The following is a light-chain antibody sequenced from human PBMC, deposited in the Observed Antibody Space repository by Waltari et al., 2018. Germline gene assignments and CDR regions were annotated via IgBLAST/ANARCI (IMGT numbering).Light chain of an antibody. CDR1: SSNIGTNT. Sequence: QSVLTQPPSASGTHGQRVTISCSGSSSNIGTNTVNWYQQLPGTAPKPLIYRNNHRPSGVPDRFSGSKSGTSASLAISGLQSEDEADYYCGTWDDSLNVVVFGGGTKLTVL. CDR3: GTWDDSLNVVV. V-gene: IGLV1-44*01. J-gene: IGLJ2*01. CDR2: RNN.